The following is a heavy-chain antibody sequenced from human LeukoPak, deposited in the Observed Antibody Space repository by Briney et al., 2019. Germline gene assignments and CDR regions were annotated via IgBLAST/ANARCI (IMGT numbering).Heavy chain of an antibody. J-gene: IGHJ4*02. V-gene: IGHV4-34*01. CDR3: ARVNGAEDY. CDR1: GGSISSYY. Sequence: PSETLSLTCTVSGGSISSYYWSWIRQPPGKGLEWIGEINHSGSTNYSPSLKSRVTISVDTSKNQFSLKLSSVTAADTAVYYCARVNGAEDYWGQGTLVTVSS. CDR2: INHSGST. D-gene: IGHD1-26*01.